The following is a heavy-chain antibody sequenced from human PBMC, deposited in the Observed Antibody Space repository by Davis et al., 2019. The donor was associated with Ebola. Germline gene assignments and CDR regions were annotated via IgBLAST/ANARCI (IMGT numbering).Heavy chain of an antibody. J-gene: IGHJ6*02. CDR2: IYYSGST. CDR3: ARLAARKPYYYYYGMDV. V-gene: IGHV4-59*12. Sequence: MPSETLSLTCTVSGGSISSYYWSWIRQPPGKGLEWIGYIYYSGSTNYNPSLKSRVTISVDTSKNQFSLKLSSVTAADTAVYYCARLAARKPYYYYYGMDVWGQGTTVTVSS. CDR1: GGSISSYY. D-gene: IGHD6-6*01.